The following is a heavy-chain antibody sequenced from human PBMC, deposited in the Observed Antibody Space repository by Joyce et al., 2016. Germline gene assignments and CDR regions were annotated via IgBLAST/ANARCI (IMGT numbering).Heavy chain of an antibody. Sequence: QVTLKESGPALVKPTQTLTLTCTFSGFSLSTSGMRVSWIRQPPGKALEWLARIDWDDDKFYNTSLKTRLTISKDTCKNQVVLTMTNMDPVDTATYYCARMDSRYCSGGSCYQFDAFDIWGQGTMVTVSS. CDR2: IDWDDDK. J-gene: IGHJ3*02. CDR3: ARMDSRYCSGGSCYQFDAFDI. D-gene: IGHD2-15*01. V-gene: IGHV2-70*04. CDR1: GFSLSTSGMR.